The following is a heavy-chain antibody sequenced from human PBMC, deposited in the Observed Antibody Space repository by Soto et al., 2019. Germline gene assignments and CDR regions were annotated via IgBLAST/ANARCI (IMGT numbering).Heavy chain of an antibody. V-gene: IGHV3-11*01. D-gene: IGHD2-2*01. CDR3: ARDLHQMSSHKHYYYYLDV. Sequence: QVQLVESGGDLVKPGGSLRLSCVASGFSFSDYSMTWMRQAPGGGLDFVAFISNTAITDYYADSVKGRFTISRDNARNSVYLQMDSLRAEDAAVYYCARDLHQMSSHKHYYYYLDVWGTGTTVTVSS. CDR1: GFSFSDYS. CDR2: ISNTAITD. J-gene: IGHJ6*03.